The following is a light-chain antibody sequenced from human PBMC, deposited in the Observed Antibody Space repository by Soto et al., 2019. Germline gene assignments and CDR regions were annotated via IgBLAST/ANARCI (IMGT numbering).Light chain of an antibody. J-gene: IGKJ2*01. CDR3: QQYNNWPPYT. CDR1: QSVSSN. Sequence: EIVMTQSPATLSVSPGERATLSCRASQSVSSNLAWYQQKPGQAPRLLIYGASTRATGIPARFSGSGSGTEFTLTISSLQAEDVAVYYCQQYNNWPPYTFGQGTKVEIK. CDR2: GAS. V-gene: IGKV3-15*01.